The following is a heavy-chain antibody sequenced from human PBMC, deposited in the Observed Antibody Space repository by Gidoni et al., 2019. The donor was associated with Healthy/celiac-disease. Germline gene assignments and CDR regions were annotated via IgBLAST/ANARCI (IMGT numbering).Heavy chain of an antibody. J-gene: IGHJ4*02. CDR3: AKELEYSSSFGKVWDY. CDR1: GFTFSSYA. V-gene: IGHV3-23*04. CDR2: ISGSGGST. D-gene: IGHD6-6*01. Sequence: EVQLVESGGGLVQPGGSLRLSCAASGFTFSSYAMSWVRQAPGKGLEWVSAISGSGGSTYYADSVKGRFTISRDNSKNTLYLQMNSLRAEDTAVYYCAKELEYSSSFGKVWDYWGQGTLVTVSS.